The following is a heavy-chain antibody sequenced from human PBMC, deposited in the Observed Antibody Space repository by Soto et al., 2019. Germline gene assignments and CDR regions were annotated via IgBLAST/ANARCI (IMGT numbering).Heavy chain of an antibody. CDR1: GYTFSTYW. V-gene: IGHV5-51*01. CDR3: ARHRHCSGDNCDLDY. D-gene: IGHD2-15*01. CDR2: VYPGDSDT. J-gene: IGHJ4*02. Sequence: GESLKISCQGSGYTFSTYWIGWVRQMPGKGLEWMGIVYPGDSDTRYSPSFQGQVTVSADKSISTAYLQWSSLKASDTAMYYCARHRHCSGDNCDLDYWGQGTLVTVSS.